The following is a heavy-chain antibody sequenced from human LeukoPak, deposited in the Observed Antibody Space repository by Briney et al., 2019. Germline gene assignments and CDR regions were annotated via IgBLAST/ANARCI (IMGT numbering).Heavy chain of an antibody. CDR3: ARGEGYCGSTSCYARWFDP. V-gene: IGHV4-34*01. Sequence: PSETLSLTCAVYGGSFSGYYWSWIRQPPGKGLEWIGEINHSGSTNYNPSLKSRVTISVDTSKNQFSLKLSSVTAADTAVYYCARGEGYCGSTSCYARWFDPWGQGTLVTVSS. D-gene: IGHD2-2*01. CDR2: INHSGST. CDR1: GGSFSGYY. J-gene: IGHJ5*02.